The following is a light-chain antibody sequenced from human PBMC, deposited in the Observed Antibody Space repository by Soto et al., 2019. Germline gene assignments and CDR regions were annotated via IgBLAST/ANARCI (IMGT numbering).Light chain of an antibody. V-gene: IGLV2-11*01. Sequence: QSALTQPRSVSGSPGQSVTISCTGTSSDVGGYNYVSWYHQHPGKAPKLMIYDVSKRPSGVPDRFSGPKSGNTASLTISGLQAEDEADYYCCSSAGSYTYVFGTGTKVTVL. CDR2: DVS. CDR3: CSSAGSYTYV. CDR1: SSDVGGYNY. J-gene: IGLJ1*01.